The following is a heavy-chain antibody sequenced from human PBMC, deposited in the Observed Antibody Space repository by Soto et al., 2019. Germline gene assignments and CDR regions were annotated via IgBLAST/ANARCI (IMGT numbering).Heavy chain of an antibody. V-gene: IGHV3-33*01. D-gene: IGHD3-22*01. J-gene: IGHJ2*01. Sequence: GGSLRLSCAPSGFTFSSYGMHWVRQAPGKGLEWVAVIWYDGSNKYYADSVKGRFTISRDNSKNTLYLQMNSLRAEDTAVYYCARDYDSSGYPRWYFDLWGRGTLVTVSS. CDR1: GFTFSSYG. CDR3: ARDYDSSGYPRWYFDL. CDR2: IWYDGSNK.